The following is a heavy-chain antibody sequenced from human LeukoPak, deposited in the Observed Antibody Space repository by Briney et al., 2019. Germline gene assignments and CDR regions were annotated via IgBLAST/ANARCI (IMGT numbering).Heavy chain of an antibody. J-gene: IGHJ2*01. V-gene: IGHV3-30-3*01. D-gene: IGHD2-15*01. CDR1: GFTFSSYA. Sequence: PGGSTRLSCAASGFTFSSYAMHWVSQAPGKGLEWVAVISHDGSNKYYADSVKGRFTISRDNSKNTLYLQMNSLRAEDTAVYYCARDQRRYCSGGSCYGYFDLWDRDT. CDR2: ISHDGSNK. CDR3: ARDQRRYCSGGSCYGYFDL.